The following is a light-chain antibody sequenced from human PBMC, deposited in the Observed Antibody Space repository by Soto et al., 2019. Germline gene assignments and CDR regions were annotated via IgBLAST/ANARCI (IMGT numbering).Light chain of an antibody. CDR3: YLYTSTRTVV. CDR2: EVS. CDR1: SSDIGSYNR. J-gene: IGLJ2*01. Sequence: QSALTQPPSVSGSPGQSVTISCSGTSSDIGSYNRVSWYQQSPGTAPKLIIYEVSNRPSGVPDRFSGSKSGNTASLSISGLQTEDEADYYCYLYTSTRTVVFGGGTKLTVL. V-gene: IGLV2-18*01.